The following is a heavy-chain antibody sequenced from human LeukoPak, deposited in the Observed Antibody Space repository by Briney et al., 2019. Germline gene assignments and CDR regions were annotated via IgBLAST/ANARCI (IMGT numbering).Heavy chain of an antibody. V-gene: IGHV4-38-2*02. CDR1: GYPISSGFY. J-gene: IGHJ6*03. Sequence: SETLSLTCTVSGYPISSGFYWGWIRQPPGKGLEWIGSIYHSGSTYYNPSLKSRVTISVDTSKNQFSLKLSSVTAADTAVYYCARGPDILTGYPYYYYMDVWGKGTTVTVSS. CDR3: ARGPDILTGYPYYYYMDV. D-gene: IGHD3-9*01. CDR2: IYHSGST.